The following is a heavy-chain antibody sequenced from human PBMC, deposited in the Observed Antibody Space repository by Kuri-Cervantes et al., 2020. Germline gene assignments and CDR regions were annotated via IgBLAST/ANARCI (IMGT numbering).Heavy chain of an antibody. V-gene: IGHV5-51*01. J-gene: IGHJ4*02. D-gene: IGHD5-12*01. Sequence: KVSCKGSGYSFTSYWIGWVRQMPGKGLEWMGIIYPGDSDTRYSPSFQGQVTISADKSISTAYLQWSSLKASDTAMYYCARGGRLQVAHFDYWGQGTLVTVSS. CDR1: GYSFTSYW. CDR3: ARGGRLQVAHFDY. CDR2: IYPGDSDT.